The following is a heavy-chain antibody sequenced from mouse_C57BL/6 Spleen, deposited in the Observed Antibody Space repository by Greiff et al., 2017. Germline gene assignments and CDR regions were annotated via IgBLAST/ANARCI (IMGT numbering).Heavy chain of an antibody. V-gene: IGHV2-2*01. Sequence: VMLVESGPGLVQPSQSLSITCTVSGFSLTSYGVHWVRQSPGKGLEWLGVIWSGGSTDYNAAFISRLSISKDNSKSQVFFKMNRLQADDTAIYYCAGEREYLWYFDVWGTGTTVTVSS. CDR3: AGEREYLWYFDV. J-gene: IGHJ1*03. D-gene: IGHD5-1*01. CDR2: IWSGGST. CDR1: GFSLTSYG.